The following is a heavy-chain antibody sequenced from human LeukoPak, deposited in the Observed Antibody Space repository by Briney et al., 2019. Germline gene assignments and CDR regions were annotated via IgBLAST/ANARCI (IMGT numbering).Heavy chain of an antibody. Sequence: WETLSLTCTVSGGSISSNYWSWIRQPPGKGLEWIGYIFYSGSTNYNPSLKSRVTISVDTSKNQFSLKLSSVTAADTAVYFCARHQNLGDFDYWGQGTLVTVSS. CDR1: GGSISSNY. CDR2: IFYSGST. CDR3: ARHQNLGDFDY. J-gene: IGHJ4*02. V-gene: IGHV4-59*08. D-gene: IGHD1-7*01.